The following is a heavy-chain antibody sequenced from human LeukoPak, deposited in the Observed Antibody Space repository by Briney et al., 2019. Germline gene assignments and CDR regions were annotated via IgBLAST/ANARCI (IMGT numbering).Heavy chain of an antibody. CDR3: ASVLRYFDWLLELDY. D-gene: IGHD3-9*01. Sequence: GGSLRLSCAASGFTFSSYSMNWVRQAPGKGLEWVSYISSSSTIYYADSVKGRFTISRDNAKNSLYLQMNSLRAEDTAVYYCASVLRYFDWLLELDYWGQGTLVTVSS. CDR2: ISSSSTI. J-gene: IGHJ4*02. V-gene: IGHV3-48*01. CDR1: GFTFSSYS.